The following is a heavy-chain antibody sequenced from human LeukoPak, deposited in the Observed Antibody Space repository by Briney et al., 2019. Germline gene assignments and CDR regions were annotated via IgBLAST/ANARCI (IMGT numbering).Heavy chain of an antibody. V-gene: IGHV3-48*03. CDR3: AKDLGSSWATFHY. CDR1: GFTFSSYE. CDR2: ISSSGSTI. D-gene: IGHD6-13*01. Sequence: QPGGSLRLSCAASGFTFSSYEMNWVRQAPGKGLEWVSYISSSGSTIYYADSVKGRFTISRDNSKNTLYLQMSSLRGEDTAVYYCAKDLGSSWATFHYWGQGTLVTVSS. J-gene: IGHJ4*02.